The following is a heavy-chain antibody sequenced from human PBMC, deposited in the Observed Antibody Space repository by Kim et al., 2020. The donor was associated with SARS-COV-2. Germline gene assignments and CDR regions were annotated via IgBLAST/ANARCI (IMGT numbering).Heavy chain of an antibody. V-gene: IGHV3-53*04. Sequence: GGSLRLSCAASGFTVSSNYMSWVRQAPGKGLEWVSVIYSGGSTYYADSVKGRFTISRHNSKNTLYLQMNSLRAEDTAVYYCARNFDYDRGPAAFDIWGQGTMVTVSS. CDR3: ARNFDYDRGPAAFDI. CDR2: IYSGGST. CDR1: GFTVSSNY. J-gene: IGHJ3*02. D-gene: IGHD3-9*01.